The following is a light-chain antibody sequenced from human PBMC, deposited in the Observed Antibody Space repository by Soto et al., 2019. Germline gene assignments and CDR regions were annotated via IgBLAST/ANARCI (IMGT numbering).Light chain of an antibody. J-gene: IGKJ1*01. CDR3: QQFFTTPWT. Sequence: DIVMTQSPDSLAVSLGERATIDCKSSQTVLYISNNKNYLAWYQQKPGQPPKLLIYWASTRESGVPDRFSGSGSATDFTLTISSLQEEDVAVYYCQQFFTTPWTFGLGTKVEIK. V-gene: IGKV4-1*01. CDR1: QTVLYISNNKNY. CDR2: WAS.